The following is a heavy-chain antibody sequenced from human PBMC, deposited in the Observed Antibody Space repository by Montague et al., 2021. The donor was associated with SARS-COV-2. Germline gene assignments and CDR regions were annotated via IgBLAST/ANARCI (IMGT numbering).Heavy chain of an antibody. D-gene: IGHD2/OR15-2a*01. V-gene: IGHV2-5*02. CDR3: AHIRRMYYFDD. CDR1: GFSLSSSGVG. CDR2: IYWDDDT. J-gene: IGHJ4*02. Sequence: PALVKPTQTLTLTCTFSGFSLSSSGVGVGWIRQPPGKAPEWLALIYWDDDTRYSPPLKSRLTVTKGTSKNQVVLTLINMDTVDTATYFCAHIRRMYYFDDWGQGTLVTVSS.